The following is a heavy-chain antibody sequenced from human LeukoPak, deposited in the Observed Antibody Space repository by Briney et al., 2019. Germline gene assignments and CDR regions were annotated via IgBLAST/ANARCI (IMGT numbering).Heavy chain of an antibody. CDR3: ARRVRSLSDGNGFYYGHDAFDV. CDR2: IYNSANT. V-gene: IGHV4-59*12. D-gene: IGHD3-22*01. J-gene: IGHJ3*01. Sequence: SETLSLTCSVSGDSISRSYWSWIRQPPGKGLEWIGNIYNSANTNYNPSLQSRVTMSVDTSKSQFSLQLTAVSAADTAVYYCARRVRSLSDGNGFYYGHDAFDVWGQGTLVTVSS. CDR1: GDSISRSY.